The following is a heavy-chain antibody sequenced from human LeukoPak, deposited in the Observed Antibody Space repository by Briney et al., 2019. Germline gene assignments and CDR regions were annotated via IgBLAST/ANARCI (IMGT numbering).Heavy chain of an antibody. CDR1: GFTFSDYY. CDR2: ISSSSSYT. J-gene: IGHJ4*02. D-gene: IGHD5-18*01. CDR3: ARERGDTAMVFDY. Sequence: GGSLRLSCAASGFTFSDYYMSWIRQAPGKGLEWVSYISSSSSYTNHADSVKGRFTISRDNAKNSLYLQMNSLRAEDTAVYYCARERGDTAMVFDYWGQGTLVTVSS. V-gene: IGHV3-11*06.